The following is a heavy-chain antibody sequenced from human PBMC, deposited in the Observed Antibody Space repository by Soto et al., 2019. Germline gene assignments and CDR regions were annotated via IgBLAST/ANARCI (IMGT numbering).Heavy chain of an antibody. CDR1: GFTFSSYD. J-gene: IGHJ4*02. Sequence: EVQLAESGGGMVQPGGSLRLSCVASGFTFSSYDMHWVRQAPGKGLEYVSSISSNGGTTYYGNSVKGRFTISRDNSKNILYLEMGSLRAEDMAVYTCGRCVSGEHDYWGQGTLGTVSS. D-gene: IGHD1-26*01. V-gene: IGHV3-64*01. CDR3: GRCVSGEHDY. CDR2: ISSNGGTT.